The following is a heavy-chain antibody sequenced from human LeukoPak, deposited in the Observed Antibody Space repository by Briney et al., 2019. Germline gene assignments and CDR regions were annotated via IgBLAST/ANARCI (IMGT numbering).Heavy chain of an antibody. CDR3: ARGRGTYSLDY. V-gene: IGHV1-2*02. CDR1: GYTFTGYY. D-gene: IGHD3-10*01. J-gene: IGHJ4*02. Sequence: ASVKVSCKASGYTFTGYYMHWVRQAPGQGLEWMGWINPSSGGTNYAQKFQGRVTMTRDTSISTVYMELSSLRSDDTAVYYCARGRGTYSLDYWGQGTLVTISS. CDR2: INPSSGGT.